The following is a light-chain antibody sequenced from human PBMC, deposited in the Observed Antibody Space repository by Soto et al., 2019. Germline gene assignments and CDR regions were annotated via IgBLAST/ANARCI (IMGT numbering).Light chain of an antibody. V-gene: IGKV3D-15*01. CDR3: QQRDNWPIT. Sequence: ETMMTQSPDTLSVSLGERATLSCRASQSLRSSLAWYQQKPGQAPRLLIYDASTRATGIPARFSGSGSGTDFTLTISSLESEDFAIYYCQQRDNWPITFGQGTRLEIK. J-gene: IGKJ5*01. CDR1: QSLRSS. CDR2: DAS.